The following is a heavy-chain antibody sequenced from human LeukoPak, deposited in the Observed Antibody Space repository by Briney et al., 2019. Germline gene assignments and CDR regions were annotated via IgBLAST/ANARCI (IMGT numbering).Heavy chain of an antibody. CDR1: GFTFPGYA. J-gene: IGHJ4*02. V-gene: IGHV3-23*01. CDR3: AHWGSSGPFDY. Sequence: GGSLRLSCAASGFTFPGYAMTWVGQARGKGLEGVSLISGSGGSTYYADVVKGGFTIYRDNSKKELYLRMNRLREEERGGYYCAHWGSSGPFDYWGQGTLVTVSS. CDR2: ISGSGGST. D-gene: IGHD6-6*01.